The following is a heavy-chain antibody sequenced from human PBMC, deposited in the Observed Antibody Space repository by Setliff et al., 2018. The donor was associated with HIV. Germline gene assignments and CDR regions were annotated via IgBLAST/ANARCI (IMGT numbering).Heavy chain of an antibody. CDR2: FIPIFRTA. V-gene: IGHV1-69*13. Sequence: SVKVSCKASGGTFSSHTISWVRQAPGQGLEWMGGFIPIFRTANYAQKFQGRVTITADESTSTADMELSSLRSEDTAVYYCARDDHYYDSGSYYSDWYFDLWGRGTLVTVSS. CDR1: GGTFSSHT. CDR3: ARDDHYYDSGSYYSDWYFDL. J-gene: IGHJ2*01. D-gene: IGHD3-10*01.